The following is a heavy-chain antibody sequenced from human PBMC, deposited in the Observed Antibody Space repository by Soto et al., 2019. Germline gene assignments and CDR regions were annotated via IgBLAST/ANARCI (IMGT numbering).Heavy chain of an antibody. CDR1: GFTFSSYA. J-gene: IGHJ3*02. Sequence: GGSLRLSCAASGFTFSSYAMSWVRQAPGKGLEWVSAISGSGGSTYYADSVKGRFTISRDNSKNTLYLQMNSLRAEDTAVYYCASVLGYVSSTRCYVDAIDIWGPGIMVNVSS. CDR2: ISGSGGST. D-gene: IGHD2-2*01. V-gene: IGHV3-23*01. CDR3: ASVLGYVSSTRCYVDAIDI.